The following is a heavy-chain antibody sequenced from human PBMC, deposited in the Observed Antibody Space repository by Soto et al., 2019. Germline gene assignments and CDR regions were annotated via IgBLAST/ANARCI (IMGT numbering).Heavy chain of an antibody. J-gene: IGHJ4*02. D-gene: IGHD3-10*01. CDR1: GGTFSSYS. CDR3: AGEEDGTGSYYTSGFDY. V-gene: IGHV1-69*13. Sequence: ASVKVSCKASGGTFSSYSISWVRQPPGQGVEWMGGIIPIFGTANYAQKFQDRLTITADESTSTAYMELSSLRSEDTAVYYCAGEEDGTGSYYTSGFDYWGQGTLVTVSS. CDR2: IIPIFGTA.